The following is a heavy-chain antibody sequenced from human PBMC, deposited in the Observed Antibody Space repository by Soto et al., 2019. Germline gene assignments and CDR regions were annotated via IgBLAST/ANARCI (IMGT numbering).Heavy chain of an antibody. CDR2: IYYSGST. D-gene: IGHD2-2*01. Sequence: PSETLSLTCTVSGGSISSGDYYWSWIRQPPGKGLEWIGYIYYSGSTYYNPSLKSRVTISVDTSKNQFSLKLSSVTAADTAVYYCARARGGYCISTSCYEGVYYYYGMDVWGQGSTVTV. CDR1: GGSISSGDYY. J-gene: IGHJ6*02. CDR3: ARARGGYCISTSCYEGVYYYYGMDV. V-gene: IGHV4-30-4*01.